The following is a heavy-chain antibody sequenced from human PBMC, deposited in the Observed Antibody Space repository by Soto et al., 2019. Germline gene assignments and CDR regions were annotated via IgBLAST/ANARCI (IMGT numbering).Heavy chain of an antibody. D-gene: IGHD6-13*01. Sequence: PSETLSLTCSVSGGSITSYDYYWTWIRQPPGKGLEWIGYIYYSGNTFYNPSLKSRLSISVDTSKNQFSLKLSSVTAADTAMYFCARAIKIGPAGTRDYYYYGMDVWGQGTTDTVSS. CDR1: GGSITSYDYY. J-gene: IGHJ6*02. CDR2: IYYSGNT. V-gene: IGHV4-30-4*01. CDR3: ARAIKIGPAGTRDYYYYGMDV.